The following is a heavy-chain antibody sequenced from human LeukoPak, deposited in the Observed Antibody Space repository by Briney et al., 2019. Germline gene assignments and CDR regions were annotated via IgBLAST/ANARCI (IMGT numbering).Heavy chain of an antibody. D-gene: IGHD1-1*01. Sequence: PGGSLRLSCAASGFTFSSYGMSWGRQAPARGLGWVSSVRGDGSRCYADFVKGRFTLSRDESRNTVYFQLNSLRVEDTAVYYCAKASWVSNGDAVLWGQGTPVTVFS. CDR1: GFTFSSYG. V-gene: IGHV3-23*01. J-gene: IGHJ4*02. CDR2: VRGDGSR. CDR3: AKASWVSNGDAVL.